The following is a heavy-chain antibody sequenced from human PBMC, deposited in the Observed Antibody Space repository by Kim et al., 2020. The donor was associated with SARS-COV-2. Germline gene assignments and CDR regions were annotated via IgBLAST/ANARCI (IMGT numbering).Heavy chain of an antibody. J-gene: IGHJ5*02. D-gene: IGHD3-10*01. CDR2: LNTNTWNP. Sequence: SVKVSCKASGYTFTSYSMNWVRQAPGQGLEGMGWLNTNTWNPTYAQGFTGRFVFSLDTSVSTAYLQISSLKAEDTAVYYCARAGHMVRRVYNWFDPWGQGTLVTVSS. V-gene: IGHV7-4-1*02. CDR3: ARAGHMVRRVYNWFDP. CDR1: GYTFTSYS.